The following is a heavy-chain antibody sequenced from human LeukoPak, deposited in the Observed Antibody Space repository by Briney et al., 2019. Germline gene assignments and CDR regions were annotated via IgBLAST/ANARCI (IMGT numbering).Heavy chain of an antibody. J-gene: IGHJ4*02. D-gene: IGHD3-10*01. CDR2: ISSSSSTI. CDR1: GFTFSSYS. V-gene: IGHV3-48*04. Sequence: GGSLRLSCAASGFTFSSYSMNWVRQAPGKGLEWVSYISSSSSTIYYADSVKGRFTISRDNAKNSLYLQMNSLRAEDTAVYYCARDQLLWFGEFHYWGQGTLVTVSS. CDR3: ARDQLLWFGEFHY.